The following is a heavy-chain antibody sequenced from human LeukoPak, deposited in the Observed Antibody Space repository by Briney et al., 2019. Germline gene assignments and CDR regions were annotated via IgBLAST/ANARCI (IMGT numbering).Heavy chain of an antibody. CDR2: ISGSGGST. J-gene: IGHJ4*02. V-gene: IGHV3-23*01. CDR1: GFTLASIP. Sequence: GGSLRPSGPAPGFTLASIPMGWDRQAPGKGLKWVSAISGSGGSTYYADSVKGRFTVSRDNSKNTLYLQMNSLRAEDTAVYYCAKDGQSASFDYWGQGTLVTVSS. CDR3: AKDGQSASFDY.